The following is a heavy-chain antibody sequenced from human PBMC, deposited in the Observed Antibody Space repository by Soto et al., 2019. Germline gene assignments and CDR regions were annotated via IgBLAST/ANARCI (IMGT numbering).Heavy chain of an antibody. J-gene: IGHJ4*02. CDR3: ARAELRYFDWFPRRYFDY. D-gene: IGHD3-9*01. CDR1: GYTFTSYG. CDR2: ISAYNGNT. V-gene: IGHV1-18*01. Sequence: ASVKVSCKASGYTFTSYGISWVRQAPGQGLEWMGWISAYNGNTNYAQKLQGRVTMTTDTSTSTAYMELRSLRSDDTAVYYCARAELRYFDWFPRRYFDYWGQGTLVTVSS.